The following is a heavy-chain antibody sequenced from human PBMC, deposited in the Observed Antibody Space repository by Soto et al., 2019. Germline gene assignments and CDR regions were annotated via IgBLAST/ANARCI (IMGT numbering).Heavy chain of an antibody. V-gene: IGHV4-4*02. J-gene: IGHJ4*02. CDR1: GGSISNTNW. CDR3: AFPATADFDY. D-gene: IGHD6-13*01. Sequence: QVQLQESGPGLVKPSGTLSLTCVVSGGSISNTNWWSWVRQPPGKGLEWIGEIYHSGTTNYSPSLKSRVTISVDMSKNQFSLTLSSVPDADTAVYYCAFPATADFDYWGQGTLVTVSS. CDR2: IYHSGTT.